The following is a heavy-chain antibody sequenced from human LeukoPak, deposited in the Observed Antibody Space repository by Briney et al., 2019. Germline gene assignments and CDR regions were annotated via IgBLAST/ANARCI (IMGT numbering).Heavy chain of an antibody. CDR1: GYSFTSYW. D-gene: IGHD6-13*01. CDR3: ARRVTGYSSRGEWFDP. V-gene: IGHV5-51*01. CDR2: IYPGDSDT. J-gene: IGHJ5*02. Sequence: GESLKISCKGSGYSFTSYWIGWVRQMPGKGLEWMGIIYPGDSDTRYSPSFQGQVTISADKSISTAYLQWSSLKASDTAMYYCARRVTGYSSRGEWFDPWGQGTLVTVSS.